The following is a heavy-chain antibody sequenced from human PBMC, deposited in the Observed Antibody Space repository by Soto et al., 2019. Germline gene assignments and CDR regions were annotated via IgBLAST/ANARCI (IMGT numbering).Heavy chain of an antibody. CDR2: ISYDGSNK. CDR3: AKGEDGSSWTFDS. D-gene: IGHD6-13*01. V-gene: IGHV3-30*18. Sequence: QVQLVESGGGVVQPGRSLRLSCAASGFSFSNYGRHWFRQAPGKGLEWVALISYDGSNKYYADSVKGRFTISRDNTLTTLYLQNNTLRAEDTAVYYCAKGEDGSSWTFDSWGQGTLVTVSS. CDR1: GFSFSNYG. J-gene: IGHJ4*02.